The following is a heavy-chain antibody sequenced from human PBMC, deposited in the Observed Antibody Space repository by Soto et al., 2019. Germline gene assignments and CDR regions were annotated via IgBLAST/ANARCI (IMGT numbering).Heavy chain of an antibody. D-gene: IGHD3-16*01. CDR2: INPNGGST. CDR1: GYTFTSYY. Sequence: QVQLVQSGAEVKKPGASVKVSCKASGYTFTSYYMHWVRQAPGHGLEWMGIINPNGGSTTYAQKFQRRVTMTSDTSTSTVYMEVSSLRSEDSAVYYCAREGALGAVGNDYWGQGSLVTVSS. CDR3: AREGALGAVGNDY. J-gene: IGHJ4*02. V-gene: IGHV1-46*03.